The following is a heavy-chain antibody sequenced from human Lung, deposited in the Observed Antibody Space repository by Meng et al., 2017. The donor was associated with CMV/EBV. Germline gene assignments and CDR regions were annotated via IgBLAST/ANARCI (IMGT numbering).Heavy chain of an antibody. CDR2: ISQDGSEI. CDR1: GFSLSAYW. CDR3: ARDKGDFTIWFDP. J-gene: IGHJ5*02. Sequence: GGSLRLXCAASGFSLSAYWMGWLRQTPGKGLDWVAYISQDGSEIYYVDSVKGRFTISRDNAKNSLFLQMHSLRAEDTAVYHCARDKGDFTIWFDPWGQGTLVTLSS. D-gene: IGHD2-21*02. V-gene: IGHV3-7*01.